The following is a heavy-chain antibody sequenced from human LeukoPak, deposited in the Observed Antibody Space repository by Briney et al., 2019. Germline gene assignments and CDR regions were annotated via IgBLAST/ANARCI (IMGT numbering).Heavy chain of an antibody. V-gene: IGHV1-2*02. CDR3: ASPRQHDSSGYYPEAFDI. D-gene: IGHD3-22*01. J-gene: IGHJ3*02. CDR1: GYTFTGYY. CDR2: INPNSGGT. Sequence: ASVKVSCTASGYTFTGYYMHWVRQAPGQGLEWMGWINPNSGGTNYAQKFQGRVTMTRDTSISTAYMELSRLRSEDTAVYYCASPRQHDSSGYYPEAFDIWGQGTMVTVSS.